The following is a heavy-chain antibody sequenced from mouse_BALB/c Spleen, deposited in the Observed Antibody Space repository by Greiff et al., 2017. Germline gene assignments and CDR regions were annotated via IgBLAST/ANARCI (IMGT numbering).Heavy chain of an antibody. J-gene: IGHJ2*01. Sequence: VQLQQPGAELVMPGASVKMSCKASGYTFTDYWMHWVKQRPGQGLEWIGAIDTSDSYTSYNQKFKSKATLTVDESSSTAYMQLSSLTSEDSAVYYCARKDYRYEDYWGQGTTLTVSS. CDR3: ARKDYRYEDY. V-gene: IGHV1-69*01. D-gene: IGHD2-14*01. CDR2: IDTSDSYT. CDR1: GYTFTDYW.